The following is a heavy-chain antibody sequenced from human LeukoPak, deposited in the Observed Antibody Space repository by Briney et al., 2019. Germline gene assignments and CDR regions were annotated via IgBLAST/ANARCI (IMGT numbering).Heavy chain of an antibody. J-gene: IGHJ3*02. V-gene: IGHV4-39*01. CDR3: ARHTYGRPRLFHGSGEYAFDI. D-gene: IGHD3-10*01. Sequence: PSETLSLTCTVSGGSISRSRDYWGWIRQPPGKGLEWIGSIYYSGSTYYNPSLKSRVTISVDTSKNQFSLKLSSVTAADTAVYYCARHTYGRPRLFHGSGEYAFDIWGQGTMVTVSS. CDR1: GGSISRSRDY. CDR2: IYYSGST.